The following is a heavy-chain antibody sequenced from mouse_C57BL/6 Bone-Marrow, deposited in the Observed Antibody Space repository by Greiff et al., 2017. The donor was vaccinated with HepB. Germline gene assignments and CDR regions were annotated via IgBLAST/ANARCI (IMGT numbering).Heavy chain of an antibody. V-gene: IGHV1-58*01. D-gene: IGHD2-5*01. Sequence: EVQGVESGAELVRPGSSVKMSCKTSGYTFTSYGINWVKQRPGQGLEWIGYIYIGNGYTEYNEKFKGKATLTSDTSSSTAYMQLSSLTSEDSAIYFCAREGGPYYSNYAWFAYWGQGTLVTVSA. J-gene: IGHJ3*01. CDR2: IYIGNGYT. CDR3: AREGGPYYSNYAWFAY. CDR1: GYTFTSYG.